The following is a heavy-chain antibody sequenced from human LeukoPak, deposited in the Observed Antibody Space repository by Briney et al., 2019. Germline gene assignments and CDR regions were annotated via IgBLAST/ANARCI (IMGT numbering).Heavy chain of an antibody. D-gene: IGHD3-22*01. Sequence: GSLRLSCAASGFTFSSYGMSWVRQAPGKGLEWVSAISGSGGSTYYADSVKGRFTISRDNSKNTLYLQMNSLRAEDTAVYYCAKRLGYYDSSEAFDYWGQGTLVTVSS. J-gene: IGHJ4*02. CDR3: AKRLGYYDSSEAFDY. CDR1: GFTFSSYG. CDR2: ISGSGGST. V-gene: IGHV3-23*01.